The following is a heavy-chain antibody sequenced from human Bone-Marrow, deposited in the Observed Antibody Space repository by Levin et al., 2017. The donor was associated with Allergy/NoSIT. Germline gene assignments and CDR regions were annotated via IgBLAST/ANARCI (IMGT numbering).Heavy chain of an antibody. Sequence: GGSLRLSCTASGFTFGDYAMSWFRQAPGKGLEWVGFIRSKAYGGTTEYAASVKGRFTISRDDSKSIAYLQMNSLKTEDTAVYYCTRGHYDSSGYVPGYYFDYWGQGTLVTVSS. J-gene: IGHJ4*02. CDR2: IRSKAYGGTT. CDR3: TRGHYDSSGYVPGYYFDY. CDR1: GFTFGDYA. D-gene: IGHD3-22*01. V-gene: IGHV3-49*03.